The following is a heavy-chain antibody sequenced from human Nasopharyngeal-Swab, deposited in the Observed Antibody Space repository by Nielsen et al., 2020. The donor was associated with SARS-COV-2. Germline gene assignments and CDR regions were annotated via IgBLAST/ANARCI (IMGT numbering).Heavy chain of an antibody. CDR2: IYYSGRT. V-gene: IGHV4-39*01. D-gene: IGHD6-6*01. J-gene: IGHJ5*02. Sequence: SETLSLTCTVSGGSISSSYYWGWIRQPPGKGLEWIGSIYYSGRTHYNPSLKSRVTISVDTSKNQFSLKLSSVTAADTAVYYCARQEYSSSSSWLEWFDPWGQGTLVTVSS. CDR3: ARQEYSSSSSWLEWFDP. CDR1: GGSISSSYY.